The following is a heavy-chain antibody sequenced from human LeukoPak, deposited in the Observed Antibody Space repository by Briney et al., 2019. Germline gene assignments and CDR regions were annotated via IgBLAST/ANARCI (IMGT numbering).Heavy chain of an antibody. V-gene: IGHV4-59*01. Sequence: PSETLSLTCTVSGGSISSYYWSWIRQPPGKGLEGVGYIYYSGSTNYNPSLKSRVTISLDTSKNQFSMKLSSVTAADTAVYYCARGRLEQQLAYYYMDVWGKGTTVTVSS. CDR1: GGSISSYY. J-gene: IGHJ6*03. D-gene: IGHD6-13*01. CDR3: ARGRLEQQLAYYYMDV. CDR2: IYYSGST.